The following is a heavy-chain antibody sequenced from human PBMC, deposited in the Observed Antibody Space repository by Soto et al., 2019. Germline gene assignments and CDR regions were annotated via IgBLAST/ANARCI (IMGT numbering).Heavy chain of an antibody. V-gene: IGHV1-69*01. CDR3: ASSAGLDHLLNYYGLNV. Sequence: QVLLVQSSAEVKKPGYSVKVSCKASGGTFTSTAFSWVRQDPGQGLEWMGGIIPVLGTPNYAQKFQARLTVTADASTTTVHMELSSLRSDDTAVYYCASSAGLDHLLNYYGLNVWGQGTTVTVSS. J-gene: IGHJ6*02. D-gene: IGHD6-13*01. CDR1: GGTFTSTA. CDR2: IIPVLGTP.